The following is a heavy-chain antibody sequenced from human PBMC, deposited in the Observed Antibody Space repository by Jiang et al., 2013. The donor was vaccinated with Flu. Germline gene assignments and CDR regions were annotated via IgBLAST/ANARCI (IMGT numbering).Heavy chain of an antibody. D-gene: IGHD4-17*01. CDR3: VKDERLRGGDFDY. CDR1: GFTFIYSA. V-gene: IGHV1-3*01. J-gene: IGHJ4*02. Sequence: KASGFTFIYSAIHWVRQAPGQRLEWMGWINAGNGNTKLSEKFQGRVTITRDTAASTVYIELSSLRSEDTAVYYCVKDERLRGGDFDYWGQGTLITVSS. CDR2: INAGNGNT.